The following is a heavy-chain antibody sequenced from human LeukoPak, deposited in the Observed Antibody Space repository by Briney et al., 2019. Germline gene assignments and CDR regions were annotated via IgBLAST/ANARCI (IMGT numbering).Heavy chain of an antibody. CDR2: ISYDGSNK. Sequence: GGSLRLSCAASGFTFSSYAMHWVRQAPGKGLEWVAVISYDGSNKYYADSVKGRFTISRDNSKNTLYLQMNSLRAEDTAVYYCASLIAVADPRDYWGQGTLVTVSS. CDR3: ASLIAVADPRDY. J-gene: IGHJ4*02. D-gene: IGHD6-19*01. V-gene: IGHV3-30-3*01. CDR1: GFTFSSYA.